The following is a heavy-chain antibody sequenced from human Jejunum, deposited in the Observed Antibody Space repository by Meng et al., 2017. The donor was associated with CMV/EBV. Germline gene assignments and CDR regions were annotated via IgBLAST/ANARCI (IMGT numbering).Heavy chain of an antibody. V-gene: IGHV4-30-4*08. Sequence: QRAGPLRCMPLHTSSLPCSFSGGSIGSGDYYWGWIRQPPGKGLEWIGYIHDTGSTYYTPSLKSRVDISLGTSRNHFSLTLSSVTAEDTAVYFCARGSIFVSFDSWGQGTLVTVSS. CDR1: GGSIGSGDYY. CDR2: IHDTGST. J-gene: IGHJ4*02. CDR3: ARGSIFVSFDS. D-gene: IGHD3-3*01.